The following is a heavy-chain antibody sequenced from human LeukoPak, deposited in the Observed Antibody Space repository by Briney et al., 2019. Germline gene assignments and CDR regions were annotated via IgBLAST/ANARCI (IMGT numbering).Heavy chain of an antibody. V-gene: IGHV3-23*01. Sequence: GGTLRLSCAASGFTFSDYYMSWVRQAPGKGLEWVSGISGSGDNTHYADSVKGRFTISRDNSKNTLYLQMNSLRAEDTAVYYCAKVGIEQWLSQGQFFDYWGQGTLVTVSS. CDR3: AKVGIEQWLSQGQFFDY. CDR2: ISGSGDNT. CDR1: GFTFSDYY. D-gene: IGHD6-19*01. J-gene: IGHJ4*02.